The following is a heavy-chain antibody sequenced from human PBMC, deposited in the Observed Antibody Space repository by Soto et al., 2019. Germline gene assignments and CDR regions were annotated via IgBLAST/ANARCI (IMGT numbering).Heavy chain of an antibody. CDR1: GGSFSSYA. CDR3: AANTYGVVSHYFYGMDV. CDR2: IIPIFATT. D-gene: IGHD3-3*01. V-gene: IGHV1-69*01. Sequence: QVQLVQSGAEVRKPGSSLKVSCRASGGSFSSYAFGWVRQAPGQGLEWMGGIIPIFATTKYARKFEDRLTITADESTRTAYMELDSLRSEDTAVYYCAANTYGVVSHYFYGMDVWGQGTTVTVSS. J-gene: IGHJ6*02.